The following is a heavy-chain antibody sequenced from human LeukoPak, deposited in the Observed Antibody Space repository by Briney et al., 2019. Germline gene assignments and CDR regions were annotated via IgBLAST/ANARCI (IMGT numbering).Heavy chain of an antibody. CDR1: GGSINSTNW. Sequence: SETLSLTCAVSGGSINSTNWWSWVRQPPGKGLEWVGDFYHSGNTNYNPSLKSRVTISVDKSKNQFSLKLSSVTAADTAVYYCASPYCTSGVCYSAFDYWGQGTLVTVSS. D-gene: IGHD2-8*01. CDR3: ASPYCTSGVCYSAFDY. V-gene: IGHV4-4*02. CDR2: FYHSGNT. J-gene: IGHJ4*02.